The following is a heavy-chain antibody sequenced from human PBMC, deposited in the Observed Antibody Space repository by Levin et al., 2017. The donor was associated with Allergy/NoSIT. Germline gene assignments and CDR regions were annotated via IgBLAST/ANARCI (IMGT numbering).Heavy chain of an antibody. D-gene: IGHD5-18*01. CDR1: GFTVSNHY. Sequence: GESLKISCAASGFTVSNHYVGWVRQTPGKGLEWVSLISDGGSTYYADSVKGRFTISRDNFKNTVYLQMNSLRAEDTAVYYCARDRLGDGGYHFDYWGQGTLVTVSS. V-gene: IGHV3-53*01. J-gene: IGHJ4*02. CDR3: ARDRLGDGGYHFDY. CDR2: ISDGGST.